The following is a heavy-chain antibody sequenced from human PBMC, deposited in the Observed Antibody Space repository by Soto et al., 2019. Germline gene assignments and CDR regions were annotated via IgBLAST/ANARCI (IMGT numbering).Heavy chain of an antibody. CDR1: GYTFSDCY. V-gene: IGHV1-2*02. CDR2: INPNSGGT. CDR3: AREPATAKPEGVDF. Sequence: ASVKVSCKASGYTFSDCYIHWVRQAPGQGLEWMGWINPNSGGTKYAPKFQGGVTMTRDTSITTAYMELSRLRSGDTAVYYCAREPATAKPEGVDFWGKGTLVTVS. J-gene: IGHJ4*02. D-gene: IGHD1-1*01.